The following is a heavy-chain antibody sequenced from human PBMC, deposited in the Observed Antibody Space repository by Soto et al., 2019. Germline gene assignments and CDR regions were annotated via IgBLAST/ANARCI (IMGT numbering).Heavy chain of an antibody. CDR2: IYIGGST. J-gene: IGHJ4*02. Sequence: PGGSLRLSCAASGFTFSGYAVSRLRQGRGKGLEWVSVIYIGGSTYYADSVKGRFTISRDNSKNTLFLQMNSLKAEDTAVYYCARDRSHCINGVCYTGSDYWGRGTLVTVSS. CDR3: ARDRSHCINGVCYTGSDY. V-gene: IGHV3-66*01. CDR1: GFTFSGYA. D-gene: IGHD2-8*01.